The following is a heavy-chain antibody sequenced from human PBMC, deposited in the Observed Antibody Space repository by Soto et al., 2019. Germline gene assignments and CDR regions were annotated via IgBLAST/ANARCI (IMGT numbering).Heavy chain of an antibody. CDR2: ISYSGSNK. CDR3: ARTPETGGFYHYFDY. Sequence: VGSLRLSCAASGFTFNYYAMHWVRQAPGQGLEWVALISYSGSNKYYADSVKGRFTISRDNSENTLYLQMNSLGVEDTAVYYCARTPETGGFYHYFDYCGQGTLVTVSS. D-gene: IGHD2-8*02. V-gene: IGHV3-30-3*01. CDR1: GFTFNYYA. J-gene: IGHJ4*02.